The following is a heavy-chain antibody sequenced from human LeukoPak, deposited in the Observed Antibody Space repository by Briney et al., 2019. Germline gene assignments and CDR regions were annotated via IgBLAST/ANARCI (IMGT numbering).Heavy chain of an antibody. CDR1: GYTFTSYD. CDR3: ASLDPAAAPSSGRGEYYYYYMDV. CDR2: IIPIFGTA. Sequence: GASVKVSCKASGYTFTSYDINWVRQAPGQGLEWMGGIIPIFGTANYAQKFQGRVTITADESTSTAYMELSSLRSEDTAVYYCASLDPAAAPSSGRGEYYYYYMDVWGKGTTVTVSS. V-gene: IGHV1-69*13. D-gene: IGHD6-13*01. J-gene: IGHJ6*03.